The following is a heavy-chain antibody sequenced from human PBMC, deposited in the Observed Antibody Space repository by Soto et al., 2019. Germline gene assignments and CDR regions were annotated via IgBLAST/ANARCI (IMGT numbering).Heavy chain of an antibody. V-gene: IGHV1-69*13. CDR2: IIPIFGTA. D-gene: IGHD2-21*02. Sequence: SVKVSCKASGGTFSSYALSWVRQAPGQGLEWMGGIIPIFGTANYAQKFQGRVTITADESTSTAYMELSSLRSEDTAVYYCARDLYGGNSIYYYGMDVWGQGTTVTVSS. CDR1: GGTFSSYA. J-gene: IGHJ6*02. CDR3: ARDLYGGNSIYYYGMDV.